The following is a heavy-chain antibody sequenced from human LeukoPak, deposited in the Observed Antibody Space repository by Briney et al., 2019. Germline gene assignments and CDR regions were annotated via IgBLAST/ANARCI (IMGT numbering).Heavy chain of an antibody. V-gene: IGHV4-4*08. Sequence: SETLSLTCTVSGGSISGYYWSWIRQPPEKRLEWIGYIYTSGSTNYNPSLRSRVSMSIDTAKNQFSLKLSSVTAADTAVYYCARESPRGSYFDYWGQGTLVTVSS. D-gene: IGHD1-26*01. CDR1: GGSISGYY. J-gene: IGHJ4*02. CDR3: ARESPRGSYFDY. CDR2: IYTSGST.